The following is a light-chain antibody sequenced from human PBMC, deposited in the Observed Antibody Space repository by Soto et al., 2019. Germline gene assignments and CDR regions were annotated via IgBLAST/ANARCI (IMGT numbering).Light chain of an antibody. CDR1: SSNIGGYD. CDR2: RND. CDR3: AVWNASLSGHV. J-gene: IGLJ1*01. Sequence: QSVLTQPPSASGTPGQRVTISCSGSSSNIGGYDVHWYQHLPGTAPKVLIYRNDQRPSGVPDRFSGSKSGTSASLAISGLRSEDEADYYCAVWNASLSGHVFGTWTKVTL. V-gene: IGLV1-47*01.